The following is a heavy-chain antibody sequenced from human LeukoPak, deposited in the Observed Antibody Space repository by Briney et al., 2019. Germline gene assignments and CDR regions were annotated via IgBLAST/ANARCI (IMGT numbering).Heavy chain of an antibody. V-gene: IGHV3-21*01. CDR2: ISSSSSYI. Sequence: GGSLRLSCAASGFTFSSYSMNWVRQAPGKGLEWVSSISSSSSYIYYADSVKGRFTTSRDNAKNSLYLQMNSLRAEDTAVYYCARGRYSYGSPTAFDYWGQGTLVTVSS. CDR1: GFTFSSYS. D-gene: IGHD5-18*01. CDR3: ARGRYSYGSPTAFDY. J-gene: IGHJ4*02.